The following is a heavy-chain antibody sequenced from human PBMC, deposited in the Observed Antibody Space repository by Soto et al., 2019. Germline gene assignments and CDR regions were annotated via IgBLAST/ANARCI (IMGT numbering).Heavy chain of an antibody. CDR2: ISGSGGNT. CDR3: AKQLAAPGTSNYFDY. V-gene: IGHV3-23*01. CDR1: GFTFSTYA. D-gene: IGHD6-13*01. Sequence: PGGSLRLSCAASGFTFSTYAMSWVRQAPGKGLEWVSGISGSGGNTYYADSVKGRFTISRDNSKNTLYLQMNSLRAEDTAVYYCAKQLAAPGTSNYFDYWGQGMLVTVSS. J-gene: IGHJ4*02.